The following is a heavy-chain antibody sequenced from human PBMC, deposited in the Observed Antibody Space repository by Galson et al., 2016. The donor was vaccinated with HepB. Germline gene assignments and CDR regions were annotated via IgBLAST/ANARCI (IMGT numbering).Heavy chain of an antibody. CDR2: ISYDGSNK. Sequence: SLRLSCAASGFTFSSYGIHWVRQAPGKGLEWVAVISYDGSNKYYADSVKGRFTISRDNSKNTLYLQMNSLRVEDTAVYYCARAMIVVVISVHDAFDIWGQGTMVTVSS. J-gene: IGHJ3*02. V-gene: IGHV3-30*03. CDR3: ARAMIVVVISVHDAFDI. D-gene: IGHD3-22*01. CDR1: GFTFSSYG.